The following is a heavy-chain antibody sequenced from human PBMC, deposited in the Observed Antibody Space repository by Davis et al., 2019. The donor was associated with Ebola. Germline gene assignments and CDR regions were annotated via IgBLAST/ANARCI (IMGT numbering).Heavy chain of an antibody. J-gene: IGHJ6*02. CDR3: ARAGYAYYYYGMDV. D-gene: IGHD1-1*01. V-gene: IGHV4-34*01. Sequence: SETLSLTCAVYGGSFSGYYWSWIRQPPGKGLEWIGEIYHSGSTNYNPSLKSRVTKSVDKSKNQFSLKLSSVTAADTAVYYCARAGYAYYYYGMDVWGQGTTVTVSS. CDR2: IYHSGST. CDR1: GGSFSGYY.